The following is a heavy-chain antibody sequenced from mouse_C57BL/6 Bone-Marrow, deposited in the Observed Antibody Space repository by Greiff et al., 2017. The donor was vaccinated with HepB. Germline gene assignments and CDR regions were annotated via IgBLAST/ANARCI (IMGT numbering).Heavy chain of an antibody. J-gene: IGHJ1*03. CDR1: GFSFNTYA. Sequence: EVKLVESGGGLVQPKGSLKLSCAASGFSFNTYAMNWVRQAPGKGLEWVASIRSKSTNYATYYADSVKDRFTISRDDSESILYLQMNNLKTEDTAMYYCVRNYYGSPWYFDVWGTGTTGTVSS. CDR2: IRSKSTNYAT. CDR3: VRNYYGSPWYFDV. V-gene: IGHV10-1*01. D-gene: IGHD1-1*01.